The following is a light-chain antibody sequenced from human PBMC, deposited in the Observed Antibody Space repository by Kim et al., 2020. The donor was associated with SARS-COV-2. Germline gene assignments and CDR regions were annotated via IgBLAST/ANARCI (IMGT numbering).Light chain of an antibody. CDR2: STS. J-gene: IGKJ1*01. CDR3: QQYDDSPGT. CDR1: RVLGSSY. Sequence: PRETRAPPSRTGRVLGSSYLAWYQQKPGQAPRLLIYSTSKRATGTPVRFSGSGSGTDFTLTISRLEPEDFAVYYCQQYDDSPGTFGQGTKVDIK. V-gene: IGKV3-20*01.